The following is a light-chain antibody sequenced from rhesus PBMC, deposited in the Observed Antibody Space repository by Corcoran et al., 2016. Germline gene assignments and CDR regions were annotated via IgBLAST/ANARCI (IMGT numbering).Light chain of an antibody. J-gene: IGKJ1*01. CDR2: KAS. Sequence: DIQMTQSPSSLSASVGDRVAITCRASPGISSWLSWYQQNPGKAPKFLGYKASHLQSGVPSRFSGIGSGTDFTLNISSLQPENVATYYWQQYNSATWTFGQGTKVEIK. CDR1: PGISSW. V-gene: IGKV1-21*01. CDR3: QQYNSATWT.